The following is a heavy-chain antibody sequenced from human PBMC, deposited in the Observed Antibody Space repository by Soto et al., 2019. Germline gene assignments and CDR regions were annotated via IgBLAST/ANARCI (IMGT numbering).Heavy chain of an antibody. CDR3: ARHRLSTWDAFDL. V-gene: IGHV5-51*01. CDR1: GYSFTTNW. Sequence: PGESLKISCKGSGYSFTTNWIGWVRQMPGKGLEWMGIIFPSDSDTRYSPSFQGQVTISADKSISTAYLQWSSLKASDTAMYYCARHRLSTWDAFDLWGQGTMVTVSS. J-gene: IGHJ3*01. D-gene: IGHD2-2*01. CDR2: IFPSDSDT.